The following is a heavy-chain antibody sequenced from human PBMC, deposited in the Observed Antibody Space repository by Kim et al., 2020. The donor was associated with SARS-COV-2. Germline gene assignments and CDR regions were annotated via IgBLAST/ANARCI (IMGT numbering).Heavy chain of an antibody. V-gene: IGHV4-59*01. D-gene: IGHD3-3*01. J-gene: IGHJ4*02. CDR3: ARDWSGAARAFDY. Sequence: YNPSLKSRVTISVDTSKNQFSLKLSSVTAADTAVYYCARDWSGAARAFDYWGQGTLVTVSS.